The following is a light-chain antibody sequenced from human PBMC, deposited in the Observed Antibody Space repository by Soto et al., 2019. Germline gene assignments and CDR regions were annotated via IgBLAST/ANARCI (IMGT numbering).Light chain of an antibody. V-gene: IGLV1-47*01. CDR3: AAWDDSLSSPV. CDR1: GSNIGSNY. J-gene: IGLJ2*01. Sequence: QSVLTQTPSASATPGQRVIISCSGSGSNIGSNYVYWYQQLPGTAPKLLISRNDERPSGVPVRFSGSKSGTSGSLAISGLRSEDEADYYCAAWDDSLSSPVFGGGTKVTVL. CDR2: RND.